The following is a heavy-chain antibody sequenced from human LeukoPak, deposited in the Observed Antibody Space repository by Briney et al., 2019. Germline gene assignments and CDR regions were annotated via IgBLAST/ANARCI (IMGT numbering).Heavy chain of an antibody. CDR3: ARDSPTMIVVAQQSC. Sequence: PGGSLRLSCAASGFTFSSYSMNWVRQAPGKGLEWVSSISSSSSSYIYYADSVKGRFTISRDNAKNSLYLQMNSLRAEDTAVYYCARDSPTMIVVAQQSCWGQGTLVTVSS. V-gene: IGHV3-21*01. D-gene: IGHD3-22*01. CDR2: ISSSSSSYI. J-gene: IGHJ4*02. CDR1: GFTFSSYS.